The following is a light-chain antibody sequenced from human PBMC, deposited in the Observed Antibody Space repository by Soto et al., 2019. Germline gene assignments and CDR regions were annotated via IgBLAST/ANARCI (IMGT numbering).Light chain of an antibody. V-gene: IGKV3-15*01. CDR3: QQYTNWPLT. CDR2: GAS. J-gene: IGKJ4*01. Sequence: EIVMTQSPATLSVSPGERATLSCRASQSVSSNLAWYQQKPGQAPRLLIYGASTRATGIPARFSGSGSGTEFTLTISSLQSEDVAVYYCQQYTNWPLTFGGGTKVEIK. CDR1: QSVSSN.